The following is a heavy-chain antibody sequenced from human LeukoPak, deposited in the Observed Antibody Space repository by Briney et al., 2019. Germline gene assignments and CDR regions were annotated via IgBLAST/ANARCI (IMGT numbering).Heavy chain of an antibody. CDR3: AKRNTMVRGGPCFDY. Sequence: GGSLRLSCATSGFSFSSYAMNWVRQAPGKGLEWVSIIFGNGDTTYYADSVKGRFTVSRDNSKDTLYLQMNDLRPDDTAIYYCAKRNTMVRGGPCFDYWGQGLLVTVSS. J-gene: IGHJ4*02. CDR2: IFGNGDTT. CDR1: GFSFSSYA. V-gene: IGHV3-23*01. D-gene: IGHD3-10*01.